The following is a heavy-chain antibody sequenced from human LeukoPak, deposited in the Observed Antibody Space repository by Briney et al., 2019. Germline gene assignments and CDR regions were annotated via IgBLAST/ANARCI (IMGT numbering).Heavy chain of an antibody. J-gene: IGHJ5*02. CDR1: GFTFSSYW. CDR3: ARSWGGYGDFDP. CDR2: INSDGSST. D-gene: IGHD3-16*01. V-gene: IGHV3-74*01. Sequence: QSGGSLRLSCAASGFTFSSYWMHWVRQAPGKGLVWVSRINSDGSSTSYADSVKGRFTISRDNAKNTLYLQMNSLRAEDTAVYYCARSWGGYGDFDPWGQGTLVTVSS.